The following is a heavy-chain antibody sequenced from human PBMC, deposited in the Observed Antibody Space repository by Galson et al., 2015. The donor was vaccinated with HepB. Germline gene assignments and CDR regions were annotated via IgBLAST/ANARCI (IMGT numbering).Heavy chain of an antibody. Sequence: ETLSLTCTVSGGSISSSSYYWGWIRQPPGKGLEWIGSIYYSGSTYYNPSLKSRVTISVDTSKNQFSLKLSSVTAADTAVYYCARDPYSSGWYALGDAFDIWGQGTMVTVSS. CDR3: ARDPYSSGWYALGDAFDI. J-gene: IGHJ3*02. D-gene: IGHD6-19*01. V-gene: IGHV4-39*07. CDR2: IYYSGST. CDR1: GGSISSSSYY.